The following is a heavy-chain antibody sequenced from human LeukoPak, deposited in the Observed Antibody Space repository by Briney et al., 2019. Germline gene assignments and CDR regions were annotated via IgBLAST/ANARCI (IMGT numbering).Heavy chain of an antibody. D-gene: IGHD2-2*01. CDR1: GRSVNSKSYY. J-gene: IGHJ4*02. CDR2: ISYIGST. CDR3: ASLYCSRTSCFFDY. V-gene: IGHV4-61*01. Sequence: PSETLSLTCTVSGRSVNSKSYYWSWIRQPPGEGLEWIGYISYIGSTNYNPSLKSRVTISLDTSKNQFSLKLSSVTAADTAVYYCASLYCSRTSCFFDYWGQGTLVTVSS.